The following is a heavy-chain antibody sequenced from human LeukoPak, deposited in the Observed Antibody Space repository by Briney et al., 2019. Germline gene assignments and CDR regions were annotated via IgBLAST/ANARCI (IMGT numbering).Heavy chain of an antibody. CDR3: ARVGAYYDSSGYSPIDY. CDR2: ISSSSTYI. V-gene: IGHV3-21*01. D-gene: IGHD3-22*01. J-gene: IGHJ4*02. CDR1: GFTFSGYG. Sequence: GGSLRLSCAASGFTFSGYGMTWVRQAPGKGLEWVSWISSSSTYISYADSVKGRFTISRDDAGNSLYLHMNSLRAEDTAVYYCARVGAYYDSSGYSPIDYWGQGTLVTVSS.